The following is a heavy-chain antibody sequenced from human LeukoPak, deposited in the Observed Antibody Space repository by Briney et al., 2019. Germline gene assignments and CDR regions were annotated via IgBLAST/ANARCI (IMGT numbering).Heavy chain of an antibody. Sequence: GGSLRLSCAASGFTFSSYAMNWVRQAPGKGLEWVSSISSSSRYIYYADSVKGRFTISRDNAKNSLYLQMNSLRAEDTAVYYCARDLYDFWSGYLGPNGMDVWGQGTTVTVSS. CDR2: ISSSSRYI. CDR1: GFTFSSYA. J-gene: IGHJ6*02. V-gene: IGHV3-21*01. CDR3: ARDLYDFWSGYLGPNGMDV. D-gene: IGHD3-3*01.